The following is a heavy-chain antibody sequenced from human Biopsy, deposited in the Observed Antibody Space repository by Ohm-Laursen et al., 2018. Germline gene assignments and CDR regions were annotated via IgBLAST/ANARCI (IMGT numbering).Heavy chain of an antibody. CDR3: ARDPLNGHKHFDY. Sequence: GASVKVSCKASSYTFTDYNIHWMRQAPGQGLEWLGIINCKTGATNYAQKFQGTVTMTRDTSISTAYLALGSLRSADTAIYYCARDPLNGHKHFDYWGQGSLVTVSS. V-gene: IGHV1-2*02. CDR1: SYTFTDYN. J-gene: IGHJ4*02. D-gene: IGHD2-8*01. CDR2: INCKTGAT.